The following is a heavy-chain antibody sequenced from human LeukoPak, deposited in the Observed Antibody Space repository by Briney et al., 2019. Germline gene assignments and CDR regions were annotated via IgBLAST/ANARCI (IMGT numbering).Heavy chain of an antibody. Sequence: KPSETLSLACTVSGASISSYQWSWIRQPPGKGLEWIGFIFYTGSTNYNPSLKSRVTISVDTSKRQFSLKLSSVTAADTAVYYCARDLRRDGYNRGAFDIWGQGTVVTVSS. D-gene: IGHD5-24*01. J-gene: IGHJ3*02. CDR2: IFYTGST. CDR3: ARDLRRDGYNRGAFDI. CDR1: GASISSYQ. V-gene: IGHV4-59*01.